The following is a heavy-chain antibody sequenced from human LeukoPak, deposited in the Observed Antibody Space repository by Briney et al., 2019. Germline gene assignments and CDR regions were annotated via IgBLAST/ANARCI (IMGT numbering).Heavy chain of an antibody. CDR3: ARAGSRYDFWSGYFDY. Sequence: SETLSLTCTVSGGSISSYYWSWIRQPPGKGLEWIGYIYYSGSTNYNPSLKRRVTISVDTSKNQFSLKLSSVTAADTAVYYCARAGSRYDFWSGYFDYWGLGTLVTVSS. V-gene: IGHV4-59*01. D-gene: IGHD3-3*01. J-gene: IGHJ4*02. CDR2: IYYSGST. CDR1: GGSISSYY.